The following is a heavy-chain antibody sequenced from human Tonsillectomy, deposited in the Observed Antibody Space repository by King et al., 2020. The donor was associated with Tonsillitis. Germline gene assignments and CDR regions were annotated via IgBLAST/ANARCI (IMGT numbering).Heavy chain of an antibody. Sequence: QLVQSGGGVVQPGKSLRLSCAASGFTFSSYGMHWVRQAPGKGLEWVAVISHDGSNKYYVDSVKGRFTISRDTSKNTLYLQMNSLRTEDTAMYYCAKDXXSAWGGWDWGQXTXVTVSS. CDR3: AKDXXSAWGGWD. CDR1: GFTFSSYG. D-gene: IGHD3-10*01. J-gene: IGHJ1*01. V-gene: IGHV3-30*18. CDR2: ISHDGSNK.